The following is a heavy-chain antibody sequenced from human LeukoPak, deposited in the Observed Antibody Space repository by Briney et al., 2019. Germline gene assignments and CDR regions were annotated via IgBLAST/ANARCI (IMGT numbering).Heavy chain of an antibody. V-gene: IGHV4-59*01. D-gene: IGHD5-18*01. CDR1: GGSINGYY. Sequence: SETLSLTCTVSGGSINGYYWSWIRQPPGKGLEWIGYIYYSGSTNYNPSLKSRVTISVDTSKNQFSLKLSSVTAADTAVYYCAREGYSYGLRAFDYWGQGTLVTVSS. CDR3: AREGYSYGLRAFDY. J-gene: IGHJ4*02. CDR2: IYYSGST.